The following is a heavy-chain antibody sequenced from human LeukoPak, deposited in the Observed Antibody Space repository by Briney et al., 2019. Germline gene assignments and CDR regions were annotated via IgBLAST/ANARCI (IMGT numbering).Heavy chain of an antibody. CDR1: GGSISSGDYY. D-gene: IGHD6-19*01. CDR2: IYYSGST. CDR3: ARDREVAVAGTDY. V-gene: IGHV4-30-4*08. Sequence: SQTLSLTCTVSGGSISSGDYYWSWIRQPPGKGLEWIGYIYYSGSTYYNPSLKSRVTISVDTSKNQFSLKLSSVTAADTAVYYCARDREVAVAGTDYWGQGTLVTVPS. J-gene: IGHJ4*02.